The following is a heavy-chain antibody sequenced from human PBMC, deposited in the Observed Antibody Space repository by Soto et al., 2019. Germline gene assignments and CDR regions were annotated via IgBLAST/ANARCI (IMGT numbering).Heavy chain of an antibody. CDR1: GFTFSNAW. Sequence: GGSLRLSCAASGFTFSNAWMNWVRQAPGKGLEWVGRIKSKTDGGTTDYAAPVKGRLTISRDDSKNTLYLQMNSLKTEDTAVYYCTTAAYYGSHFYYYYGMDVWGQGTTVTVSS. J-gene: IGHJ6*02. CDR3: TTAAYYGSHFYYYYGMDV. V-gene: IGHV3-15*07. CDR2: IKSKTDGGTT. D-gene: IGHD3-10*01.